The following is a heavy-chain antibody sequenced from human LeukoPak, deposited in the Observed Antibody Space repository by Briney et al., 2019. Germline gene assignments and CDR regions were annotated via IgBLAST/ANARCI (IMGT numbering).Heavy chain of an antibody. CDR2: ISSSSSYI. Sequence: GGSLRLSCAASGFTFSSYSMNWVRRAPGKGLEWVSSISSSSSYIYYADSVKGRFTISRDNAKNSLYLQMNSLRAEDTAVYYCARLIGNGYNYYYMDVWGKGTTVTVSS. CDR3: ARLIGNGYNYYYMDV. D-gene: IGHD2-8*01. J-gene: IGHJ6*03. V-gene: IGHV3-21*01. CDR1: GFTFSSYS.